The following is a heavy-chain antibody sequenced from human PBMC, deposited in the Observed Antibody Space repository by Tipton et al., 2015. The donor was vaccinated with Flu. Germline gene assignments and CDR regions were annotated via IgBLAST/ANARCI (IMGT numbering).Heavy chain of an antibody. CDR2: ISGSGGST. V-gene: IGHV3-23*01. CDR3: ANSIFGVVIGASNYYYMDV. J-gene: IGHJ6*03. D-gene: IGHD3-3*01. CDR1: GFTFSSYA. Sequence: SLRLSCAASGFTFSSYAMSWVRQAPGKGLEWVSAISGSGGSTYYADSVKGRFTISRDNSKNTLYLQMNSLRAEDTAVYYCANSIFGVVIGASNYYYMDVWGKGTTVTVSS.